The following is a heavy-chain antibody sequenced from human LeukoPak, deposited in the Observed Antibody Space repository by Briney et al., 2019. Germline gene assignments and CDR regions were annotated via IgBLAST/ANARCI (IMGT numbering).Heavy chain of an antibody. V-gene: IGHV3-74*01. CDR2: ICPDGTGI. CDR3: VRDFRSADY. CDR1: GFIFSLYC. J-gene: IGHJ4*02. Sequence: GGSLGLSCAASGFIFSLYCMHWVRQAPGKGPMWVSRICPDGTGISYADSVKARFTTSRDNAKNTVYLQMNGLREEDTAVYYRVRDFRSADYWGQGTLVTVSS.